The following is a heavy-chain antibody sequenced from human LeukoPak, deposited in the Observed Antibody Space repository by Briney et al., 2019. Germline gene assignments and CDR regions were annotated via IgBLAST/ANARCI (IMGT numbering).Heavy chain of an antibody. D-gene: IGHD6-25*01. V-gene: IGHV4-30-2*01. CDR2: IYHSGST. CDR1: GGSISSGGYS. Sequence: SSQTLSLTCAVSGGSISSGGYSWSWIRQPPGKGLEWIGYIYHSGSTYYNPSLKSRVTISVDRSKNQFSLKLSSVTAADTAVYYCARGRRRALYNWFDPWGQGTLVTVSS. CDR3: ARGRRRALYNWFDP. J-gene: IGHJ5*02.